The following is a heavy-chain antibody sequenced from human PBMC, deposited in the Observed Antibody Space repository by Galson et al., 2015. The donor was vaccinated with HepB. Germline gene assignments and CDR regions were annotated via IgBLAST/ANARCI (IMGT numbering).Heavy chain of an antibody. CDR2: IKQDGSEK. D-gene: IGHD2-2*01. CDR3: ARVRVRSTSCSPPCTYYFDY. V-gene: IGHV3-7*03. CDR1: GFTFSSYW. J-gene: IGHJ4*02. Sequence: SLRLSCAASGFTFSSYWMSWVRQAPGKGLEWVANIKQDGSEKYYVDSVRGRFTISRDNAKNSLYLQMNSLRAEDTAVYYCARVRVRSTSCSPPCTYYFDYWGRGTLVTVSS.